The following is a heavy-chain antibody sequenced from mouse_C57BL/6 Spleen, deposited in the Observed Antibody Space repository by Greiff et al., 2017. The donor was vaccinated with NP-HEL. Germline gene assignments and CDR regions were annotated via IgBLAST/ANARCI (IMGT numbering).Heavy chain of an antibody. D-gene: IGHD2-4*01. J-gene: IGHJ3*01. CDR1: GYTFTDYN. V-gene: IGHV1-22*01. Sequence: VQLQQSGPELVKPGASVKMSCKASGYTFTDYNMHWVKQSHGKSLEWIGYINPNNGGTSYNQKFKGKATLTVNKSSSTAYMELRSLTSEDSAVYYCAREGRIYYDYDGGFAYWGQGTLVTVAA. CDR3: AREGRIYYDYDGGFAY. CDR2: INPNNGGT.